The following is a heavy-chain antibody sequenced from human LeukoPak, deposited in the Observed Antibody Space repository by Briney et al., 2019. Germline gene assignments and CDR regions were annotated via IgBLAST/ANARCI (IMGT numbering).Heavy chain of an antibody. CDR1: GYTFTGFY. CDR2: INPNSADT. J-gene: IGHJ4*02. V-gene: IGHV1-2*02. D-gene: IGHD6-13*01. Sequence: ASVKVSCKASGYTFTGFYMHWLRQAPGQGLEWMGWINPNSADTGYAQRFLGRVTMTRDMSISTIYMELTRPRSDDTALYYCARWDGYSSSPDYWGQGTLVTVSS. CDR3: ARWDGYSSSPDY.